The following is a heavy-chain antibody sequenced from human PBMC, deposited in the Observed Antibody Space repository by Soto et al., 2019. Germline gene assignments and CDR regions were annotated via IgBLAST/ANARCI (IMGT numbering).Heavy chain of an antibody. D-gene: IGHD2-2*02. Sequence: QVQLVQSGAEVKKPGSSVKVSCKASGGTVSSDTISWVRQAPGQGLEWMGRLIPILGIANYAQKFQGRVTITADKSTSTAYMELSSLRSEDTAVYYCAMEYCSSTSCYRDYWGQGTLVTVSS. CDR2: LIPILGIA. J-gene: IGHJ4*02. CDR3: AMEYCSSTSCYRDY. CDR1: GGTVSSDT. V-gene: IGHV1-69*02.